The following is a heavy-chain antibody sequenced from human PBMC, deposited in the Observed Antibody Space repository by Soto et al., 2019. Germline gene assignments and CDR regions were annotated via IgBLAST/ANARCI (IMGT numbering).Heavy chain of an antibody. CDR1: GNTVPNYA. D-gene: IGHD6-13*01. J-gene: IGHJ6*02. CDR2: TNGGNGNT. Sequence: GASVKVSCKASGNTVPNYAIHWVRQAPGQRLEWMGWTNGGNGNTYYSEHFQGRVTITRDTSASTAYMELSSLRSEDTAVYYCASSNIAAAPYGMDVWGQGTMVTVSS. V-gene: IGHV1-3*01. CDR3: ASSNIAAAPYGMDV.